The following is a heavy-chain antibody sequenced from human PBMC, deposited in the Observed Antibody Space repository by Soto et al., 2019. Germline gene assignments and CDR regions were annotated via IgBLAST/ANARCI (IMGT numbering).Heavy chain of an antibody. CDR1: GGSISSSSYY. Sequence: QLQLQESGPGLVKPSETLSLTCTVSGGSISSSSYYWGWIRQPPGKGLEWIGSIYYSGRTYYNPSLNSRVTISVETSNSQFSLKLSSVTAADTAVYYCARNSGYRDARFDPWGQGTLVTVSS. D-gene: IGHD5-12*01. CDR2: IYYSGRT. J-gene: IGHJ5*02. V-gene: IGHV4-39*01. CDR3: ARNSGYRDARFDP.